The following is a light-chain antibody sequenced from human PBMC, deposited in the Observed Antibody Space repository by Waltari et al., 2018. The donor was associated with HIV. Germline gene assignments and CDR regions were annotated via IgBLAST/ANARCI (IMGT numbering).Light chain of an antibody. CDR2: DVS. Sequence: QSALTQHASVSGSPGQSITIPFTGTSHHIGGYNYVSWYQQHPGKAPKLMISDVSHRPSGVSNRFSGSKSGNTASLTISGLQAEDEADYYCSSYTSSSTLGVFGSGTKVTVL. J-gene: IGLJ1*01. CDR1: SHHIGGYNY. CDR3: SSYTSSSTLGV. V-gene: IGLV2-14*03.